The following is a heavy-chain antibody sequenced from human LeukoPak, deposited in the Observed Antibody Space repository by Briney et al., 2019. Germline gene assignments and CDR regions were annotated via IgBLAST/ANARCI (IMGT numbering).Heavy chain of an antibody. D-gene: IGHD3-3*01. CDR2: ISYDGSNK. CDR3: ARDLVYYDFWSGYVVGWDYYYYYGMDV. Sequence: GGSLRLSCAASGFTFSSYAMHWVRQAPGKGLEWVAVISYDGSNKYYADSVKGRFTISRDNSKNTLYLQMNSLRAEDTAVYYCARDLVYYDFWSGYVVGWDYYYYYGMDVWGQGTTVTVSS. J-gene: IGHJ6*02. CDR1: GFTFSSYA. V-gene: IGHV3-30-3*01.